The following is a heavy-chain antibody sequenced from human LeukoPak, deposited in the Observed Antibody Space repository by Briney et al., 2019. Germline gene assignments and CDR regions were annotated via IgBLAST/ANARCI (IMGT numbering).Heavy chain of an antibody. CDR3: ARIIVATGYYMDV. J-gene: IGHJ6*03. CDR1: GGSFSGYY. V-gene: IGHV4-34*01. CDR2: INHSGST. D-gene: IGHD3-22*01. Sequence: PSETLSLTCAVYGGSFSGYYWSWIRQPPGKGLEWIGEINHSGSTNYNPSLKSRVTISVDTSKNQFSLKLSSVTAADTAVYYCARIIVATGYYMDVWGKGTTVTVSS.